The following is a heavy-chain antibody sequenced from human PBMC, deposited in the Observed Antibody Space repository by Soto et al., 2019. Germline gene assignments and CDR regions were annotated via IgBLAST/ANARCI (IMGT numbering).Heavy chain of an antibody. J-gene: IGHJ6*02. CDR3: ARRYSSSLAAYGMDV. CDR2: INHSGST. CDR1: GGSFSGYY. Sequence: KPSETLSLTCAVYGGSFSGYYWSWIRQPPGKGLEWIGEINHSGSTNYNPSLKSRVTISVDTSKNQFSLKLSSVTAADTAVYYCARRYSSSLAAYGMDVWGQGTTVTVSS. V-gene: IGHV4-34*01. D-gene: IGHD6-13*01.